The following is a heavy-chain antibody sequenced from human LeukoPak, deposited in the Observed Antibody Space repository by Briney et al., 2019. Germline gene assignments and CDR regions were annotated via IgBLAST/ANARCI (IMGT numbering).Heavy chain of an antibody. CDR1: GGSISSSSYY. D-gene: IGHD2-15*01. CDR3: ASAAQTLGYCSGGSCYSSRPFDY. CDR2: ICYSGST. Sequence: SETLSLTCTVSGGSISSSSYYWGWIRQPPGKGLEWIGSICYSGSTYYNPSLKSRVTISVDTSKNQFSLKLSSVTAADTAVYYCASAAQTLGYCSGGSCYSSRPFDYWGQGTLVTVSS. J-gene: IGHJ4*02. V-gene: IGHV4-39*01.